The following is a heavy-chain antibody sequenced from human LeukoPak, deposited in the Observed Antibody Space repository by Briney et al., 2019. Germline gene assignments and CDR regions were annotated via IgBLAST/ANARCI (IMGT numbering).Heavy chain of an antibody. CDR3: ARDSRPYYYDSSGYYVPYYFDY. CDR2: IYTSGST. Sequence: SETLSLTCTVSGGSISSYYWSWIRQPAGKGLEWIGRIYTSGSTNYNPSLKSRVTMSVDTSKNQFSLKLSSVTAADTGVYYCARDSRPYYYDSSGYYVPYYFDYWGQGTLVTVSS. V-gene: IGHV4-4*07. J-gene: IGHJ4*02. CDR1: GGSISSYY. D-gene: IGHD3-22*01.